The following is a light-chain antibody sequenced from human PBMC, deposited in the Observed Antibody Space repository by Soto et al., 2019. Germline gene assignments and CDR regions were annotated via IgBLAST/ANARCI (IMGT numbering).Light chain of an antibody. CDR2: DVS. CDR3: SSYTSSSHLRYV. Sequence: QSVLNQPASVSVSPGQYITISCTGTSSDVGGYDYVSWYQQHPGKASKLMIYDVSNRPSGVSNRFSGSKSGNTASLTISGLQAEDEADYYCSSYTSSSHLRYVFRPGTKV. J-gene: IGLJ1*01. V-gene: IGLV2-14*01. CDR1: SSDVGGYDY.